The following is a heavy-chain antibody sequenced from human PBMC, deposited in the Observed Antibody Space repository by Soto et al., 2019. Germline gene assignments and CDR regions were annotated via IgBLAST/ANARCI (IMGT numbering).Heavy chain of an antibody. D-gene: IGHD3-22*01. CDR1: GGPFSSYA. Sequence: QVQLVQSGAEVKKPGSSVKVSCKASGGPFSSYAITWVRQAPGQGLEWMGGIIPIFGTADYAQKFQGRVTITADESTSTAYMELSSLRSEDTAVYYCGSRSGWNYYYGMDVWGQGTTVTVSS. J-gene: IGHJ6*02. CDR2: IIPIFGTA. CDR3: GSRSGWNYYYGMDV. V-gene: IGHV1-69*12.